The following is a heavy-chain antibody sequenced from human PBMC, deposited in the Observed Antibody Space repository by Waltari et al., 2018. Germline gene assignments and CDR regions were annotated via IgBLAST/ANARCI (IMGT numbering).Heavy chain of an antibody. J-gene: IGHJ4*02. CDR1: GYSFTSYW. V-gene: IGHV5-51*01. CDR2: IYPGDSDT. CDR3: ARGDSGDY. Sequence: EVQLVQSGAEVKKPGESLKISCKASGYSFTSYWIAWMRQVPGKGLEWMGIIYPGDSDTRYNPSFQSQVTISADKSINTAYLHWSSLKASDTAMYYCARGDSGDYWGQGTLVTVSS. D-gene: IGHD1-26*01.